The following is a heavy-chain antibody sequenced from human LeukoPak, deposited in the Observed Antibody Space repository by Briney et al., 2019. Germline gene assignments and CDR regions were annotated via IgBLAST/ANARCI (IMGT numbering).Heavy chain of an antibody. CDR1: GGSVTSGNYY. J-gene: IGHJ1*01. CDR3: VREPRGQ. Sequence: PSETLSLTCTVSGGSVTSGNYYWNWIRQPAGKGLEWIGRIYTNGGASSNPSLTTRVPISIDASKNQFSLKLSSVTAADTADNHCVREPRGQWGEGILVSVP. D-gene: IGHD6-25*01. V-gene: IGHV4-61*02. CDR2: IYTNGGA.